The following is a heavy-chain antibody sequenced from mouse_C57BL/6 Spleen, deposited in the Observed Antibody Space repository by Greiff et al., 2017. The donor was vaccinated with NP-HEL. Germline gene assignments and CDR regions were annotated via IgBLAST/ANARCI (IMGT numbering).Heavy chain of an antibody. CDR3: ARYGSMWYFDV. V-gene: IGHV1-80*01. CDR2: IYPGDGDT. J-gene: IGHJ1*03. D-gene: IGHD1-1*01. CDR1: GYAFSSYW. Sequence: LQLVESGAELVKPGASVKISCKASGYAFSSYWMNWVKQRPGKGLEWIGQIYPGDGDTNYNGKFKGKATLTADKSSSTAYMQLSSLTSEDSAVYCCARYGSMWYFDVWGTGTTVTVSS.